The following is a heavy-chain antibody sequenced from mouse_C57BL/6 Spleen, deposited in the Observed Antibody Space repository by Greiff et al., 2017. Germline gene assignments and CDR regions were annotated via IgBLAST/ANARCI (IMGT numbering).Heavy chain of an antibody. CDR3: ASLTGTHFDY. D-gene: IGHD4-1*01. CDR2: IDPANGNT. Sequence: VQLQQSVAELVRPGASVKLSCTASGFNIQNTYMHWVKQRPEQGLEWIGRIDPANGNTKYAPKFQGKATITADTSSNTADRQLSSLTSEDTAIYCCASLTGTHFDYWGQGTTLTVSS. J-gene: IGHJ2*01. CDR1: GFNIQNTY. V-gene: IGHV14-3*01.